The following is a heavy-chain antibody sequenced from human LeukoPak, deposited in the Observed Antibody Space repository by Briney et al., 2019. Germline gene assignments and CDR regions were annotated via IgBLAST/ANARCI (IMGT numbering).Heavy chain of an antibody. J-gene: IGHJ4*02. CDR1: GFTFSSYA. Sequence: GGSLRLSCAASGFTFSSYAMHWVRQAPGKGLEWVAVISYDGSNKYYADSVKGRFTISRDNSKNTLYLQMNSLRAEDKAVYYCARDSAAAGTNDYWGQGTLVTVSS. CDR3: ARDSAAAGTNDY. D-gene: IGHD6-13*01. V-gene: IGHV3-30-3*01. CDR2: ISYDGSNK.